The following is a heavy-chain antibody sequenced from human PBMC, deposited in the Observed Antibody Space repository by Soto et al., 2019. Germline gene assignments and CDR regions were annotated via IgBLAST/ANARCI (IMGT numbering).Heavy chain of an antibody. CDR1: GYTFTGYY. CDR3: ARAARSSSSYPFDY. CDR2: INPNSGGT. J-gene: IGHJ4*02. D-gene: IGHD6-6*01. V-gene: IGHV1-2*04. Sequence: QVQLVQSGAEVKKPGASVKVSCKASGYTFTGYYMHWVRQAPGQGLEWMGWINPNSGGTNYAQKFQGWVTMARDTSISTAYMELSRLISDDTAVYYCARAARSSSSYPFDYWGQGTLVTVSS.